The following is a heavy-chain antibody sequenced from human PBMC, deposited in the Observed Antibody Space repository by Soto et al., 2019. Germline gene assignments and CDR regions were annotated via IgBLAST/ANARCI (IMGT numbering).Heavy chain of an antibody. CDR3: PSGTFNTISFDL. J-gene: IGHJ4*01. CDR1: GGSITTGGTY. V-gene: IGHV4-31*03. CDR2: IYYTGAA. Sequence: SLALTCSVSGGSITTGGTYWSWARLLPGKGLQWVGYIYYTGAAYYNPALKSRVTISLDTSENRFSLKLTSVTAADTAVYYPPSGTFNTISFDLWGHGRQVTVSS. D-gene: IGHD2-2*01.